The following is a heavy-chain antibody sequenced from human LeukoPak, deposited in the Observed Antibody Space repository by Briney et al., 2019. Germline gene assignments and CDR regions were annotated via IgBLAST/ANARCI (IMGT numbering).Heavy chain of an antibody. Sequence: QAGGSLRLSCSASGFTFSRFWMSWVRQAPGKGLEYVALIKQGGSEIYHMDSVKGRFTISRDDATNSLYLQMNSLRVEDTALYYCARDRESESDSEGDYWGQGTLVTVSS. V-gene: IGHV3-7*01. CDR2: IKQGGSEI. CDR1: GFTFSRFW. D-gene: IGHD4-11*01. J-gene: IGHJ4*02. CDR3: ARDRESESDSEGDY.